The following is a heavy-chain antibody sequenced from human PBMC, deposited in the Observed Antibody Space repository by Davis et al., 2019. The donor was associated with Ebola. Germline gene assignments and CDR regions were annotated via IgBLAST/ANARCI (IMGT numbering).Heavy chain of an antibody. CDR1: GVSIRTSSYY. CDR3: ARSVFYDSTGYYVHWYYDL. J-gene: IGHJ2*01. CDR2: GYYGGRT. V-gene: IGHV4-61*03. Sequence: MPSETLSLTCSVSGVSIRTSSYYWGWIRQSPGKGLEWIGYGYYGGRTDYNPSLKSRAIISVDTSKNHFSLNLSSVTAADTAIYYCARSVFYDSTGYYVHWYYDLWGRGTLVTVSS. D-gene: IGHD3-22*01.